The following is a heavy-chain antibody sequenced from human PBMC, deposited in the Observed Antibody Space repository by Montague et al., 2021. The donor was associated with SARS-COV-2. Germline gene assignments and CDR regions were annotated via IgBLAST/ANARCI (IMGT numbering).Heavy chain of an antibody. V-gene: IGHV4-39*01. Sequence: SETLSLTCTVSGGSISSSSNYWGWIRQPPGKGLEWIGSIYYSGSTYYNSSLKSRVTISVDTSKNQSSLKLNSVTAADTAVYYCARLVWFGELSSENWFDPWGRGTLVTVPS. J-gene: IGHJ5*02. CDR2: IYYSGST. D-gene: IGHD3-10*01. CDR3: ARLVWFGELSSENWFDP. CDR1: GGSISSSSNY.